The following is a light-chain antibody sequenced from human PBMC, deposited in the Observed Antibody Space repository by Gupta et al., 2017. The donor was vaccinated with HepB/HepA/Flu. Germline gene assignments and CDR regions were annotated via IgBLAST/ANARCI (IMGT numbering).Light chain of an antibody. J-gene: IGLJ3*02. CDR3: SAWDSSLSAWV. CDR1: SNNVGNRG. CDR2: RNN. V-gene: IGLV10-54*04. Sequence: QAGLTQPPSVSKDLSQLATITCTGNSNNVGNRGAAWLQQHQGHPPKLLSYRNNKRPSGISERFSASRSGNTASLTITGLQPEDEADYYCSAWDSSLSAWVFGGGTKVTVL.